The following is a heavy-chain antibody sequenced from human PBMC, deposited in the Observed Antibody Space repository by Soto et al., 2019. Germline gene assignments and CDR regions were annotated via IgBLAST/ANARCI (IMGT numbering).Heavy chain of an antibody. CDR2: MNPNSGNT. J-gene: IGHJ4*02. CDR3: ARVHRQQPRRNYFDY. CDR1: GYTFTSYD. V-gene: IGHV1-8*01. Sequence: QVQLVQSGAEVKKPGASVKVSCKASGYTFTSYDINWVRQATGQGLEWMGWMNPNSGNTGYAQKFQGRVTMTRNTSKSTAYLELSSLRSEDTAVYYCARVHRQQPRRNYFDYWGQGTLVTVSS. D-gene: IGHD6-13*01.